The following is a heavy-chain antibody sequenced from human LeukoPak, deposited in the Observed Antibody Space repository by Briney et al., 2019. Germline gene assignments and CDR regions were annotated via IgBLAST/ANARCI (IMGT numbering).Heavy chain of an antibody. CDR2: IIPILGIA. D-gene: IGHD2-15*01. CDR1: GGTFSSYA. V-gene: IGHV1-69*04. Sequence: ASVKVSCKASGGTFSSYAISWVRQAPGQGLEWMGRIIPILGIANYAQKFQGRVTITADKSTSTAYMELSSLRSEDTAVYYCAGRMVAATSTVGYWGQGTLVTVFS. CDR3: AGRMVAATSTVGY. J-gene: IGHJ4*02.